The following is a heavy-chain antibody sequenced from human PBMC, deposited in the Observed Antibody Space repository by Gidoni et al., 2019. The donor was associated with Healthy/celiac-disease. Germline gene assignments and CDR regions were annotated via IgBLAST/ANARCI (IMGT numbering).Heavy chain of an antibody. V-gene: IGHV3-33*01. CDR2: IWYDGSNK. J-gene: IGHJ4*02. CDR3: ARDALPGGFDY. D-gene: IGHD1-26*01. Sequence: QVQLVESGGGVVQPGRSLSLSCAASGFTFSSYGMHWVRQAPGKGLEWVAVIWYDGSNKYYADSVKGRFTISRDNSKNTLYLQMNSLRAEDTAVYYCARDALPGGFDYWGQGTLVTVSS. CDR1: GFTFSSYG.